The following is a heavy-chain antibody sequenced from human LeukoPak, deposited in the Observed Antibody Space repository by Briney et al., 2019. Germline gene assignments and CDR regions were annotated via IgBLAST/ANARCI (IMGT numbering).Heavy chain of an antibody. CDR2: IYHSGST. CDR3: ARGLVVWSDYPTPVEVDY. V-gene: IGHV4-38-2*02. CDR1: GYSISSGYY. D-gene: IGHD3-3*01. Sequence: PSETLSLTCTVSGYSISSGYYWGWIRQPPGKGLEWIGSIYHSGSTYYNPSLKSRVTISVDTSKNQFSLKLSSVTAADTAVYYCARGLVVWSDYPTPVEVDYWGQGTLVTVSS. J-gene: IGHJ4*02.